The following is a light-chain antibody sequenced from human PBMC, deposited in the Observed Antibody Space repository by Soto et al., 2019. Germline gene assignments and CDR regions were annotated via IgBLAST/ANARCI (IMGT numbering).Light chain of an antibody. J-gene: IGKJ1*01. Sequence: EIVLTQSPGTLSLSPGERATLSCRASQSVSSNYLAWYQQKPGQAPRLLIYGASSRTTGIPDRFSGSGSGTDFTLTIYRLEPEDFEVYYCQQYGSSPRTFGQVAKVEIK. CDR2: GAS. CDR3: QQYGSSPRT. V-gene: IGKV3-20*01. CDR1: QSVSSNY.